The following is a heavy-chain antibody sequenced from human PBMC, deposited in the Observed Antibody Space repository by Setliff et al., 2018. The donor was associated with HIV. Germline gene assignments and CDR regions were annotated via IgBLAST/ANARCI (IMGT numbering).Heavy chain of an antibody. J-gene: IGHJ4*02. V-gene: IGHV4-61*09. D-gene: IGHD3-22*01. CDR1: GGSISSGSYY. CDR3: AREGNYYDSSGYDY. Sequence: PSETLSLTCTVSGGSISSGSYYWSWIRQPAGKGLEWIGHIYTSGSTNYNPSLKSRVTISVGTSKNQFSLKLSSVTAADTAVYYCAREGNYYDSSGYDYWGQGTLVTVSS. CDR2: IYTSGST.